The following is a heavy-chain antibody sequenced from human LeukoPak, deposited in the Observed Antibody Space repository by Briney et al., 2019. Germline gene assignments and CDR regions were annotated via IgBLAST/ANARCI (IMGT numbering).Heavy chain of an antibody. J-gene: IGHJ4*02. Sequence: ASVKVSCTASGYTFTSYYMHWVRQAPGQGLEWMGIINPSGGSTSYAQKFQGRVTMTRDTSTSTVYMELSSLRSEDTAVYYCARDLNPWGITGTTVYWGQGTLVTVSS. D-gene: IGHD1-7*01. V-gene: IGHV1-46*01. CDR3: ARDLNPWGITGTTVY. CDR2: INPSGGST. CDR1: GYTFTSYY.